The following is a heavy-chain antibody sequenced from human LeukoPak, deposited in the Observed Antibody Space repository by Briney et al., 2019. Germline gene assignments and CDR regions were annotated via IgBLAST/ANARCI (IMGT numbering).Heavy chain of an antibody. CDR2: ISGSGGST. J-gene: IGHJ2*01. V-gene: IGHV3-23*01. D-gene: IGHD4-23*01. Sequence: GGSLRLSCAASGFTFSSYGVSWVRQAPGKGLEWVSAISGSGGSTYYADSVKGRFTISRDNSKNTLYLQMNSLRAEDTAVYYCAKDGGDYVGWYFDLWGRGTLVTVSS. CDR1: GFTFSSYG. CDR3: AKDGGDYVGWYFDL.